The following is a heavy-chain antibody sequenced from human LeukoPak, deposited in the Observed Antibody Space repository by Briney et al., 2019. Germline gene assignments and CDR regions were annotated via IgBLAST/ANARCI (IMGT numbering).Heavy chain of an antibody. J-gene: IGHJ4*02. Sequence: ASVKVSCKASGYTFTSYDINRVRQATGQGLEWMGWMNPNSGNTGYAQKFQGRVAMTRNTSISTAYMELSSLRSEDTAVYYCARKGATLYFDYWGQGTLVTVSP. CDR1: GYTFTSYD. CDR2: MNPNSGNT. CDR3: ARKGATLYFDY. D-gene: IGHD1-26*01. V-gene: IGHV1-8*01.